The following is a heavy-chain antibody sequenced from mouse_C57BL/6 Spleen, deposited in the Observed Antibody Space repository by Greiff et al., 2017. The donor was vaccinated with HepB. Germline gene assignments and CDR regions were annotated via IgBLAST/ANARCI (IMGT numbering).Heavy chain of an antibody. J-gene: IGHJ1*03. Sequence: DVKLVESGGGLVKPGGSLKLSCAASGFTFSSYAMSWVRQTPEKRLEWVATISDGGSYTYYPDNVKGRFTISRDNAKNNLYRQKRHLKSEDTAMYYCARSITTVVARYFDVWGTGTTVTVSS. D-gene: IGHD1-1*01. CDR2: ISDGGSYT. CDR1: GFTFSSYA. V-gene: IGHV5-4*03. CDR3: ARSITTVVARYFDV.